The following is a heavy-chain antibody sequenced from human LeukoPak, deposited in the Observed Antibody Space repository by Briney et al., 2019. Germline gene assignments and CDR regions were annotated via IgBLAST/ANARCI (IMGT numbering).Heavy chain of an antibody. V-gene: IGHV3-23*01. CDR3: AKEGTIFGVVTPDYYYYMDV. CDR1: GFTLSSYA. J-gene: IGHJ6*03. CDR2: ISGSGGST. D-gene: IGHD3-3*01. Sequence: GGSLRLSCAASGFTLSSYAMSWVRQAPGKGLEWVSVISGSGGSTYYADSVKGRFTISRDNSKNTLYLQMNSLRAEDTAVYYRAKEGTIFGVVTPDYYYYMDVWGKGTTVTVSS.